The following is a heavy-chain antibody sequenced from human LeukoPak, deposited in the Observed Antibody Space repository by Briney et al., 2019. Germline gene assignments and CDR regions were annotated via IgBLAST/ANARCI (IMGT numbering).Heavy chain of an antibody. CDR1: GGSISSGSYY. CDR2: IYTSGST. D-gene: IGHD2-2*01. CDR3: AREWVVPAAPLDY. J-gene: IGHJ4*02. V-gene: IGHV4-61*02. Sequence: SETLSLTCTVSGGSISSGSYYWSWIRQPAGKGLEWIGRIYTSGSTNYNPSLTSRVTISVDTSKNQFSLKLSSVTAADTAVYYCAREWVVPAAPLDYWGQGTLVTVSS.